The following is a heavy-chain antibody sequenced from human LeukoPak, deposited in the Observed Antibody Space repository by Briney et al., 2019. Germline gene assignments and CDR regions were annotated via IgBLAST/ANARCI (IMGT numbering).Heavy chain of an antibody. CDR2: IYYSGST. D-gene: IGHD4-17*01. Sequence: SETLSLTCTVSGGSISNYYWSWIRQPPGKGLEWIGYIYYSGSTNYNPSLKSRVTISVDTSKNQFSLKLSSVTAADTAVYYCTRSRATDYGDYEGYFQHWGQGTLVTVSS. J-gene: IGHJ1*01. V-gene: IGHV4-59*08. CDR1: GGSISNYY. CDR3: TRSRATDYGDYEGYFQH.